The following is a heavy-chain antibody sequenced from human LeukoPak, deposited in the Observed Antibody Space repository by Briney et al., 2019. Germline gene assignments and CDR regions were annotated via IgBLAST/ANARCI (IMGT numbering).Heavy chain of an antibody. CDR3: ANANYDSSGYYMPLDY. CDR2: ISGSGGST. CDR1: GFTFSRYA. D-gene: IGHD3-22*01. V-gene: IGHV3-23*01. J-gene: IGHJ4*02. Sequence: PGGSLRLSCAASGFTFSRYAMSWVRQAPGKGLEWVSAISGSGGSTYYADSVKGRFTISRDNSKNTLYLQMNSLRAEDTAVYYCANANYDSSGYYMPLDYWGQGTLVTVSS.